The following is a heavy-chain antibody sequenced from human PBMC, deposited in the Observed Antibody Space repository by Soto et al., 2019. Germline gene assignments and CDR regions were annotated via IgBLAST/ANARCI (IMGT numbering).Heavy chain of an antibody. CDR2: IYYSGST. V-gene: IGHV4-30-4*01. D-gene: IGHD3-22*01. CDR1: GGTISSGDYA. Sequence: LALSWTDAGGTISSGDYALSWIRQPPGKGREWIGYIYYSGSTYYNPSLKSRVTISVDTSKNQFSLKLSSVTDADKAVYYCARVNYYYESSGYRGRPYYFDYWGQGTVVTVSS. CDR3: ARVNYYYESSGYRGRPYYFDY. J-gene: IGHJ4*02.